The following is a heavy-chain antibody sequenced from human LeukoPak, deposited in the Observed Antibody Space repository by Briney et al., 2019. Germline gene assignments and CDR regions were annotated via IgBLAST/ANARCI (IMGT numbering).Heavy chain of an antibody. CDR1: GFSFSNYW. CDR2: IKADGSEE. CDR3: ARSNYGPEN. Sequence: PGGSLRLSCVTSGFSFSNYWMNWVRLAPGKGLEWVAIIKADGSEEHYVDSVRGRFTVPRDNAKNSLYLQMSSPRVEDTAVYYCARSNYGPENWGQGTLVTVSS. D-gene: IGHD1-7*01. J-gene: IGHJ4*02. V-gene: IGHV3-7*01.